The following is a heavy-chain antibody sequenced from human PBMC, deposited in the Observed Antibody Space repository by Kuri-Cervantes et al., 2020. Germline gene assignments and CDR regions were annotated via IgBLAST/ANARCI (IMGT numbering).Heavy chain of an antibody. V-gene: IGHV3-21*01. CDR3: ARVIRSLDWYFDL. CDR2: ISSSSSYI. CDR1: GFTFSSYS. J-gene: IGHJ2*01. Sequence: GESLKISCAASGFTFSSYSMNWVRQAPGKGLEWVSSISSSSSYIYYADSVKGRFTISRDNAKNSLYLQMNSLRAEDTAVYYCARVIRSLDWYFDLWGRGTLVTVSS.